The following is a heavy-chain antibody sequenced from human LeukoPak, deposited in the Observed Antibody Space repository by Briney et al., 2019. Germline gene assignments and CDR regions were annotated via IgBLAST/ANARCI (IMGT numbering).Heavy chain of an antibody. Sequence: SETLSLTCTVSGGSISSYYWSWIRQLPGKGLEWIGYIYYSGSTYYNPSLKSRVTISLDKSKNQFSLKQSSVTAADTAVYYCARENRALTRGAFDIWGQGTMVTVSS. D-gene: IGHD1-14*01. CDR3: ARENRALTRGAFDI. CDR2: IYYSGST. CDR1: GGSISSYY. V-gene: IGHV4-59*12. J-gene: IGHJ3*02.